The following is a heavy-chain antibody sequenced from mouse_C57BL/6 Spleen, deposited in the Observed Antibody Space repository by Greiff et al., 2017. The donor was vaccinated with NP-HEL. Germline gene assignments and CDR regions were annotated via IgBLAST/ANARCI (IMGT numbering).Heavy chain of an antibody. CDR1: GYSITSGYD. Sequence: DVKLQESGPGMVKPSQSLSLTCTVTGYSITSGYDWHWIRHFPGNKLEWMGYISYSGSTNYNPSLKSRISITHDTSKNHFFLKLNSVTTEDTATYYCARNYGSSYWWYFDVWGTGTTVTVSS. CDR2: ISYSGST. V-gene: IGHV3-1*01. J-gene: IGHJ1*03. CDR3: ARNYGSSYWWYFDV. D-gene: IGHD1-1*01.